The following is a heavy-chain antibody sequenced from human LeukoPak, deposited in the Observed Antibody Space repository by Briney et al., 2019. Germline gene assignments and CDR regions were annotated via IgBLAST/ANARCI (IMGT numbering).Heavy chain of an antibody. CDR3: ARFRSSGRGWLGFDI. J-gene: IGHJ3*02. CDR1: GGSISSGGYC. Sequence: SQTLSLTCTVSGGSISSGGYCWSWIRQPPGKGLESIGYIHHSGDTYQNPSLKSRVAVSSDRSKNQFYLKLISVTAADTAGYFCARFRSSGRGWLGFDIWGQGTMVTVSS. D-gene: IGHD6-19*01. CDR2: IHHSGDT. V-gene: IGHV4-30-2*02.